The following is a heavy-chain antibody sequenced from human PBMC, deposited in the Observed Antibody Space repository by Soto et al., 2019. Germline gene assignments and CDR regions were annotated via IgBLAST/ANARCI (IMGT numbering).Heavy chain of an antibody. CDR2: IWYDGSNK. J-gene: IGHJ4*02. CDR1: GFTFSSYG. CDR3: AGLEGNDYGGEFGC. V-gene: IGHV3-33*01. D-gene: IGHD4-17*01. Sequence: QVQLVESGGGVVQPGRSLRLSCAASGFTFSSYGMHWVRQAPGKGLEWVAVIWYDGSNKYYADSVKGRFTISRDNSKYTLYLQMNSLRAEDTAVYYCAGLEGNDYGGEFGCWGQGTLVTVSS.